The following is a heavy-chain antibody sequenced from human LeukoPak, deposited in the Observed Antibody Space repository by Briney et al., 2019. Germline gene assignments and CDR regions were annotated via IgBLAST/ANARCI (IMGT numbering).Heavy chain of an antibody. Sequence: RASVKVSCKASGYTFTGYYMHWVRQAPGQGLEWMGWISVHRGHTNYAQKFQGRLTLTTDTSTNTAYMELRSLRSDDTAVYYCTRDPEGGDDFDYWGQGTLVTVSS. CDR1: GYTFTGYY. J-gene: IGHJ4*02. CDR3: TRDPEGGDDFDY. CDR2: ISVHRGHT. D-gene: IGHD1-14*01. V-gene: IGHV1-18*04.